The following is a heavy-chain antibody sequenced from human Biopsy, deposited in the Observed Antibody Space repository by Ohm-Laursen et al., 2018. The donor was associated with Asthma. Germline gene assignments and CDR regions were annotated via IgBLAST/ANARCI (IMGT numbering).Heavy chain of an antibody. V-gene: IGHV1-3*04. CDR2: VNTGNGDT. J-gene: IGHJ3*01. D-gene: IGHD3-9*01. Sequence: TSVKVSCKASGYNFISFAIHWVRQAPGQRLEWMGWVNTGNGDTKYSQKFQGRVTITRDTSASTANMELRSLRSEDTATYYCARTYYDFLTGQVKDVFGVWGQGTMVTVSS. CDR3: ARTYYDFLTGQVKDVFGV. CDR1: GYNFISFA.